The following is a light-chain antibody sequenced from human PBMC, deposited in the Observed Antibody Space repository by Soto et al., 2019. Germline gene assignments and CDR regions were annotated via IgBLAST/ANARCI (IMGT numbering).Light chain of an antibody. CDR2: GTS. CDR3: PQYGSSLFT. Sequence: EIVLTQSPGTLSLSPGERATLSCRASQSVSSSYLAWYQQKPGQAPRLLIYGTSSRATDIPDRFSGSGSGTDFTLTISRLEPEDFAVYYCPQYGSSLFTFGPGTKVDIK. J-gene: IGKJ3*01. CDR1: QSVSSSY. V-gene: IGKV3-20*01.